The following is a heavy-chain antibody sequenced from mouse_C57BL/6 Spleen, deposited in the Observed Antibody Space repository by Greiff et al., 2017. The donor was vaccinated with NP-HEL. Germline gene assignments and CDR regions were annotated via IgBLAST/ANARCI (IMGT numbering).Heavy chain of an antibody. CDR1: GYTFTSYW. CDR2: IHPNSGST. CDR3: AKGSYGNYVFAY. V-gene: IGHV1-64*01. D-gene: IGHD2-1*01. J-gene: IGHJ3*01. Sequence: QVQLQQSGAELVKPGASVKLSCKASGYTFTSYWMHWVKQRPGQGLEWIGMIHPNSGSTNYNEKFKSKATLTVDKSSSTAYMQLSSLTSEDSAVYYCAKGSYGNYVFAYWGQGTLVTVSA.